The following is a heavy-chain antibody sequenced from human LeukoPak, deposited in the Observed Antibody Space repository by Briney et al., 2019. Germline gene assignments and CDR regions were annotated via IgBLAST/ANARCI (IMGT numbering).Heavy chain of an antibody. V-gene: IGHV1-24*01. D-gene: IGHD4/OR15-4a*01. CDR2: FDPEDGET. CDR1: GYTLTELS. J-gene: IGHJ4*02. Sequence: ASVKVSCKVSGYTLTELSMHWVRQAPGKGLEWMGGFDPEDGETIYAQKFQGRVTMTEDTSTDTAYMELSSLRSEDTAVYYCATVGLRGFEADYWGQGTLVTVSS. CDR3: ATVGLRGFEADY.